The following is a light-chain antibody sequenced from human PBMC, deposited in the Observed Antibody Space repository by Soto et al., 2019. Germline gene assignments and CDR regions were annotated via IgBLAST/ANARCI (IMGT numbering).Light chain of an antibody. CDR3: QQRSNWIT. J-gene: IGKJ5*01. CDR1: QSVSSY. V-gene: IGKV3-11*01. Sequence: ESVLTQSPSTLSLSPGERATLSCRASQSVSSYLAWYQQKPGQAPRLLIYDASNRATGIPARFSGSGSGTDFTLIISSLEPEDFAVYYCQQRSNWITFGQGTRLEIK. CDR2: DAS.